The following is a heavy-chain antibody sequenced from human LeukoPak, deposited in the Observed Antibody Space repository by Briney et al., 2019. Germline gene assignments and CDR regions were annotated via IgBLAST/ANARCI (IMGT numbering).Heavy chain of an antibody. CDR2: IYHSGST. CDR1: GGSFSGYY. D-gene: IGHD3-10*01. Sequence: SETLSLTCAVYGGSFSGYYWSWLRQPPGKGLEWIGEIYHSGSTNYNPSLKSRVTISVDTSKNQSSLKLSSVTAADTAVYYCARDRDYYYGSGSYYYYWGQGTLVTVSS. V-gene: IGHV4-34*01. CDR3: ARDRDYYYGSGSYYYY. J-gene: IGHJ4*02.